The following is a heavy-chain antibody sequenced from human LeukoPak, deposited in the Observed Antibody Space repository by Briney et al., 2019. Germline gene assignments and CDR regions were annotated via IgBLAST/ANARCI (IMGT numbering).Heavy chain of an antibody. CDR1: GFTVSSNY. Sequence: PGGSLRLSCAASGFTVSSNYMSWVRQAPGKGLEWVSVIYSGGSTYYADSVKGRFTISRDNAKNTLYLQMNSLRAEDTAVYYCAKAGRYSYGYGFDYWGQGTLVTVSS. D-gene: IGHD5-18*01. CDR3: AKAGRYSYGYGFDY. CDR2: IYSGGST. V-gene: IGHV3-66*01. J-gene: IGHJ4*02.